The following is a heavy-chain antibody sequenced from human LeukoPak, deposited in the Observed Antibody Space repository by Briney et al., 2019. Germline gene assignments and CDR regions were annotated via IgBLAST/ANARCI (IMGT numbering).Heavy chain of an antibody. J-gene: IGHJ5*02. CDR1: GFTFSSYG. V-gene: IGHV3-33*01. CDR2: IWYDGSNK. Sequence: GRSLRLSCAASGFTFSSYGMHWVRQAPGKGLEWVAVIWYDGSNKYYADSVKGRFTISRDNSKSTLYLQMNSLRAEDTAVYYCARMNVAYTRFDPWGQGTLVTVSS. D-gene: IGHD1-1*01. CDR3: ARMNVAYTRFDP.